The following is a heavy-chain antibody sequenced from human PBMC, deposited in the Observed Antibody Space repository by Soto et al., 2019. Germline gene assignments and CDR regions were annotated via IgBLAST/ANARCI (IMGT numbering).Heavy chain of an antibody. CDR1: GYTFTGYY. D-gene: IGHD2-2*02. Sequence: ASVKGSCKASGYTFTGYYMHWVRQAPGQGLEWMGWINPNSGGTNYAQKFQGRVTMTRDTSISTAYMELSRLRSDDTAVYYCANHCSSTSCYRGFNYYYGMDVWGQGTTVTVSS. CDR3: ANHCSSTSCYRGFNYYYGMDV. CDR2: INPNSGGT. J-gene: IGHJ6*02. V-gene: IGHV1-2*02.